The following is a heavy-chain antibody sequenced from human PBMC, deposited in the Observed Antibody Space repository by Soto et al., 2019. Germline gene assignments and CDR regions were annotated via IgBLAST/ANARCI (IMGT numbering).Heavy chain of an antibody. Sequence: QVQLVQSGAEVKKPGSSVKVSCKASGGTFSSYAISWVRQAPGQGLEWMGGIIPIFGTANYAQKFQGRVTITADESTSTAYMELSSLRSEDTAVYYCARDLVWYGGNSPKGGMDVWGQGTTVTVSS. CDR3: ARDLVWYGGNSPKGGMDV. J-gene: IGHJ6*02. CDR1: GGTFSSYA. D-gene: IGHD3-10*01. V-gene: IGHV1-69*12. CDR2: IIPIFGTA.